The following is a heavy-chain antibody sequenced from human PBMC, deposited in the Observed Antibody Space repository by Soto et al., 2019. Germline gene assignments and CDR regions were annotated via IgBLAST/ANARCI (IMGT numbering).Heavy chain of an antibody. CDR1: ESTFSSYD. Sequence: GGSLRLSCAASESTFSSYDMSWVRQAPGKGLEWVSTVTGSGGSTYYADSVKGRFTISRDNSKNTLYLQMNNLRAEDTAVYYCAKIIAAGGTDYWGQGTLVTVSS. D-gene: IGHD6-13*01. J-gene: IGHJ4*02. CDR3: AKIIAAGGTDY. CDR2: VTGSGGST. V-gene: IGHV3-23*01.